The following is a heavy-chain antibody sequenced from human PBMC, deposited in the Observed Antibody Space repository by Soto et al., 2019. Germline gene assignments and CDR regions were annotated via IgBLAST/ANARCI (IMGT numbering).Heavy chain of an antibody. CDR1: GFTFSSYA. Sequence: GGSLRLSCAASGFTFSSYAMSWVRQAPGKGLEWVSAISGSGGSTYYADSVKGRFTISRDNSKSTLYLQMNSLRAEDTAVYYCAKDGNPIPYLTGYYRLGWFDPWGQGTLVTVSS. V-gene: IGHV3-23*01. J-gene: IGHJ5*02. CDR2: ISGSGGST. CDR3: AKDGNPIPYLTGYYRLGWFDP. D-gene: IGHD3-9*01.